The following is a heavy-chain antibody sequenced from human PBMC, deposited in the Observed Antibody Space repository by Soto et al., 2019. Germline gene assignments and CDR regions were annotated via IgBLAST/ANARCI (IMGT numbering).Heavy chain of an antibody. Sequence: GASVKVSCKASGYTFTGYYMHWVRQAPGQGLEWMGWINPNSGGTNYAQKCQGRVTMTRDTSISTAYMELSRLRSDDTAVYYCARDPTAGYDFWSGYLLKRHDPSFDPWGQGTLVTVSS. D-gene: IGHD3-3*01. CDR2: INPNSGGT. V-gene: IGHV1-2*02. CDR3: ARDPTAGYDFWSGYLLKRHDPSFDP. CDR1: GYTFTGYY. J-gene: IGHJ5*02.